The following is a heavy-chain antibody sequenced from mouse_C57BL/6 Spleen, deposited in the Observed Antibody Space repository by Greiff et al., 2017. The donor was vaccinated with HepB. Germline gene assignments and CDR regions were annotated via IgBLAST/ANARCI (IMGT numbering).Heavy chain of an antibody. CDR2: IYPGDGDT. Sequence: VQLVESGPELVKPGASVKISCKASGYAFSSSWMNWVKQRPGKGLEWLGRIYPGDGDTNYNGKFKGKATLTADKSYSTAYMQLSSLTSEDSAVYFCARSHYVSYAMDYWGQGTSVTVSS. CDR3: ARSHYVSYAMDY. D-gene: IGHD1-1*02. CDR1: GYAFSSSW. J-gene: IGHJ4*01. V-gene: IGHV1-82*01.